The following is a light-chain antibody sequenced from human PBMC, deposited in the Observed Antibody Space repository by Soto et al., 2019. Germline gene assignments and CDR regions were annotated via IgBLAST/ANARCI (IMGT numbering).Light chain of an antibody. V-gene: IGLV1-44*01. CDR2: GNN. Sequence: QSVLTQPPSASGTPGQRVTISSSGSSSNIGSNTVNWYQQLPGTAPKLLIYGNNQRPSGVPDRFSGSKSGTSASLAISGLQSEDEADYYCAAWEDSMNGPVFVGGTQLTVL. CDR1: SSNIGSNT. CDR3: AAWEDSMNGPV. J-gene: IGLJ2*01.